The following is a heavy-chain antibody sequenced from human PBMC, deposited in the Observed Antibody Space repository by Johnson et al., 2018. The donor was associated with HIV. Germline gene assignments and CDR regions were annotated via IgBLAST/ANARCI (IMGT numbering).Heavy chain of an antibody. CDR1: RFTFSNYA. Sequence: QVLLVESGGGVVQPGKSLRLSCSASRFTFSNYAMNWVRQAPGKGLEWMAIISYDGSNKNYADSVKGRFTISRDNSKNTLYLQMNSLRAEDTAVYYCAREFLYGDYQDAFDIWGQGTMVTVSS. V-gene: IGHV3-30*03. CDR2: ISYDGSNK. J-gene: IGHJ3*02. D-gene: IGHD4-17*01. CDR3: AREFLYGDYQDAFDI.